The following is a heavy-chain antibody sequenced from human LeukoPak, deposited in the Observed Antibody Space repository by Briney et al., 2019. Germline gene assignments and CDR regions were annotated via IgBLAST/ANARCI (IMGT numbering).Heavy chain of an antibody. V-gene: IGHV4-59*11. CDR2: IYYSGST. CDR3: ARSRDYYDSSGYYGGTYFDY. Sequence: SETLSLTCTVSGGSISSHYWSWIRQPPGKGLEWLGYIYYSGSTNYNPSLKSRVTISVDTSKNQFSLKLSSVTAADTAVYYCARSRDYYDSSGYYGGTYFDYWGQGTLVTVSS. CDR1: GGSISSHY. D-gene: IGHD3-22*01. J-gene: IGHJ4*02.